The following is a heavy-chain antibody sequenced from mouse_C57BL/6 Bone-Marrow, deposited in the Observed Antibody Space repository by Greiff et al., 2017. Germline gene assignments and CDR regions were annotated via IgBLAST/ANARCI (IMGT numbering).Heavy chain of an antibody. J-gene: IGHJ3*01. CDR3: ARELRVD. Sequence: QVHVKQSGAELARPGASVKLSCKASGYTFTSYGISWVKQRTGQGLEWIGEIYPRSGNTYYNEKFKGKATLTADNSSSTAYMELRSLKSEAAAVYFCARELRVDWGQGTLVTVSA. CDR2: IYPRSGNT. D-gene: IGHD1-1*01. CDR1: GYTFTSYG. V-gene: IGHV1-81*01.